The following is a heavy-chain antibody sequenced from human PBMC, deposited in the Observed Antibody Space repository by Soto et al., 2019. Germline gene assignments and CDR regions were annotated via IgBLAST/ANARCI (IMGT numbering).Heavy chain of an antibody. CDR2: IIPILGIA. J-gene: IGHJ4*02. Sequence: QVQLVQSGAEVKKPGSSVKVSCKASGGTFSSYTISWVRQAPGQGLEWMGRIIPILGIANYAQKFQGRVTITADKSTRTADMELSSLRSEDTAVYYCARGSSGCYDYWGQGTLVTVSS. V-gene: IGHV1-69*02. D-gene: IGHD6-19*01. CDR3: ARGSSGCYDY. CDR1: GGTFSSYT.